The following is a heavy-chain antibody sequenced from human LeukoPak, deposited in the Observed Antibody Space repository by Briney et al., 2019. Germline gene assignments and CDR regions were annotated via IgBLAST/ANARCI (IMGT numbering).Heavy chain of an antibody. Sequence: SETLSLTCTVSGGSISSYYWSWIRPPPGKGLEWIGYIYYSGSTNYNPSLKSRVTISVDTSKNQFSLKLSSVTAADTAVYYCATGYYDSSFDYWGQGTLVTVSS. D-gene: IGHD3-22*01. V-gene: IGHV4-59*01. CDR1: GGSISSYY. CDR2: IYYSGST. CDR3: ATGYYDSSFDY. J-gene: IGHJ4*02.